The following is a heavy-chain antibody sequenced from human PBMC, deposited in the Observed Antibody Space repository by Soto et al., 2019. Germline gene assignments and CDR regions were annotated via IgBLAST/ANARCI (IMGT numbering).Heavy chain of an antibody. V-gene: IGHV1-2*04. Sequence: QVQLVQSGAEVKKPGASVKVSCKASGNTFSDLYIHWVRQAPGHGLEWMGWISPNSGGTQYAQKFQDWVTMTRDTSISTVYMELRSLTSDDTAVYYCARTDYSSNWYTSKHTAFDIWGQGTAVTVSS. CDR2: ISPNSGGT. D-gene: IGHD6-13*01. J-gene: IGHJ3*02. CDR1: GNTFSDLY. CDR3: ARTDYSSNWYTSKHTAFDI.